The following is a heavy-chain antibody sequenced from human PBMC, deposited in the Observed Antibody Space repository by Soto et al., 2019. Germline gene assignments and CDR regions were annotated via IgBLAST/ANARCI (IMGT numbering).Heavy chain of an antibody. V-gene: IGHV3-7*03. D-gene: IGHD3-3*01. CDR3: ARAAPDFRSGYYPYYYGMDV. Sequence: GGSLRLSCAASGFTFSSYWMSWVRQAPGKGLEWVANIKQDGSEKYYVDSVKGRFTISRDNAKNSLYLQMNSLRAEDTAVYYCARAAPDFRSGYYPYYYGMDVWGQGTTVTVSS. CDR1: GFTFSSYW. J-gene: IGHJ6*02. CDR2: IKQDGSEK.